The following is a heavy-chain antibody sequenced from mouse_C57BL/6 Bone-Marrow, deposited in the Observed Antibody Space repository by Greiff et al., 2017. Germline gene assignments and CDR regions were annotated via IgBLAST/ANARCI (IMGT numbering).Heavy chain of an antibody. Sequence: EVKVVESGGGLVKPGGSLKLSCAASGFTFSSYAMSWVRQTPEKRLEWVATISDGGSYTYYPDNVKGRFTISRDNAKNNLYLQMSHLKSEDTAMYYCAREAYYYGSSYDYYAMDYWGQGTSVTVSS. CDR3: AREAYYYGSSYDYYAMDY. J-gene: IGHJ4*01. CDR1: GFTFSSYA. V-gene: IGHV5-4*01. CDR2: ISDGGSYT. D-gene: IGHD1-1*01.